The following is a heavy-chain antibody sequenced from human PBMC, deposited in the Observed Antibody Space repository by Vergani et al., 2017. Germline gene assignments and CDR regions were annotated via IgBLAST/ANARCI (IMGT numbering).Heavy chain of an antibody. CDR2: INHSGGT. CDR1: GGSFSGFY. V-gene: IGHV4-34*01. D-gene: IGHD6-19*01. CDR3: ARGTNSGWYYS. J-gene: IGHJ5*02. Sequence: QVHLQQWGAGLLKPSETLSLTCAVYGGSFSGFYWSWIRQPPGKGLEWIGEINHSGGTNYNPSLKSRVTISVDTSKNQFFLKLSSVTAADTAMYYCARGTNSGWYYSWGQGTLVTVSS.